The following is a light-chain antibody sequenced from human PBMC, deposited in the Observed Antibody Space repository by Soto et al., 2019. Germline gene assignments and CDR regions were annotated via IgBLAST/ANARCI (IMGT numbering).Light chain of an antibody. V-gene: IGKV1-5*01. CDR1: QSISSW. CDR3: QQYNSYSQT. CDR2: DAS. J-gene: IGKJ2*01. Sequence: DVQMTQSPSTLSASVGDRVTITCRASQSISSWLAWYQQKPGKAPKLLIYDASSLESGVPSRFSGSGSGTDFTLTISSLQPGDFATYYCQQYNSYSQTFGQGTKLEIK.